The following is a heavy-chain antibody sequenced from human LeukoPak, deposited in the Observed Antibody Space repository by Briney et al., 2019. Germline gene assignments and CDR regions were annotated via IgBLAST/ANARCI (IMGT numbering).Heavy chain of an antibody. CDR2: ISAYNGNT. D-gene: IGHD2-2*01. Sequence: ASVKVSCKASGYTFTSYGISWVRQAPGQGLEWMGWISAYNGNTNYAQKLQGRVTMATDTSTSTAYMELRSLRSDDTAVYYCARVWYQLLAVAGSSPWDIWGQGKMVTVSS. V-gene: IGHV1-18*01. J-gene: IGHJ3*02. CDR3: ARVWYQLLAVAGSSPWDI. CDR1: GYTFTSYG.